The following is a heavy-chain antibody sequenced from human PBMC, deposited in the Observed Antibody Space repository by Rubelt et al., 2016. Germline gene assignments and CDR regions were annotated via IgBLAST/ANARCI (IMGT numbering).Heavy chain of an antibody. V-gene: IGHV3-30*01. CDR3: ARSGSAELYFDY. D-gene: IGHD1-14*01. J-gene: IGHJ4*02. Sequence: YYADSVKGRFTISRDNSKNTLYLQMNSLRAEDTAVYYCARSGSAELYFDYWGQGTLVTVSS.